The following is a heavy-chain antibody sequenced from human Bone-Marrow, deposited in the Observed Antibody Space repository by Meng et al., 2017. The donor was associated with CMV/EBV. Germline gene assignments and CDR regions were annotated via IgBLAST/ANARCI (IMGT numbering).Heavy chain of an antibody. D-gene: IGHD3-10*01. CDR1: GFTFSSYS. J-gene: IGHJ6*02. Sequence: GESLKISCAASGFTFSSYSMNWVRQAPGKGLEWVSSISSSSSYIYYADSVKGRFTISRDNAKNSLYLQMNSLRAEDTAVYYCARDNRALIHPNYYYYYGMDVWGQGTTVTVSS. CDR2: ISSSSSYI. CDR3: ARDNRALIHPNYYYYYGMDV. V-gene: IGHV3-21*01.